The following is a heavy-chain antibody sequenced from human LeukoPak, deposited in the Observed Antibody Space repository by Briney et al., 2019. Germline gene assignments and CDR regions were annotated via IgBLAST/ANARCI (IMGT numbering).Heavy chain of an antibody. Sequence: SETLSLTCTVSGGSISSSSYYWGWIRQPPGKGLEWIGSIYYSGSTYYNPSLKSRVTISVDTSKNQFFLKLSSVTAADTAVYYCARDVNDDILTGRFDPWGQGTLVTVSS. V-gene: IGHV4-39*07. CDR2: IYYSGST. CDR1: GGSISSSSYY. J-gene: IGHJ5*02. CDR3: ARDVNDDILTGRFDP. D-gene: IGHD3-9*01.